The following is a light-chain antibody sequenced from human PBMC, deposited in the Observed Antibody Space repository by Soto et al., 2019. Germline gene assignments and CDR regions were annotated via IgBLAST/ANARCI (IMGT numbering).Light chain of an antibody. Sequence: SVLTQPPSASGSPGQSVAISCTGTSSDVGGYNYVSWYQQHPGKAPKLMIYEVNKRPSGVPDRFSGSKSGNTASLTVSGLQAEDEADYYCSLYTSSSTYVFGTGTKVTV. J-gene: IGLJ1*01. CDR3: SLYTSSSTYV. CDR2: EVN. V-gene: IGLV2-8*01. CDR1: SSDVGGYNY.